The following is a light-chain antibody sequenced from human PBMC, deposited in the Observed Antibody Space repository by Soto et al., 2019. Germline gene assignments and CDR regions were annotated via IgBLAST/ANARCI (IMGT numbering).Light chain of an antibody. J-gene: IGLJ1*01. CDR2: EVN. Sequence: QSVLTQPSSVSGSPGQSITICCTGTSSNVGSYKLVSWYQQHPGKAPKLMIFEVNKRPSGVSNRCSGSKSGNTATLTISGLKVEDEADYYCCSSGGSPTYVFGTGTKVTVL. V-gene: IGLV2-23*02. CDR1: SSNVGSYKL. CDR3: CSSGGSPTYV.